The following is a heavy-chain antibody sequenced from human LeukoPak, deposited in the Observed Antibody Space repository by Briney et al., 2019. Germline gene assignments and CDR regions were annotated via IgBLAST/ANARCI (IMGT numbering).Heavy chain of an antibody. CDR2: IYYSGST. J-gene: IGHJ6*03. V-gene: IGHV4-39*01. Sequence: SETLSLTCTVSGGSISSSSYYWGWIRQPPGKGLEWIGSIYYSGSTYYNPSLKSRVTISVDTSKNQFSLKLSSVTAADTAVYYCARHQFLGDLEWLIEGGYYYYYMDVWGKGTTVTVSS. CDR1: GGSISSSSYY. D-gene: IGHD3-3*01. CDR3: ARHQFLGDLEWLIEGGYYYYYMDV.